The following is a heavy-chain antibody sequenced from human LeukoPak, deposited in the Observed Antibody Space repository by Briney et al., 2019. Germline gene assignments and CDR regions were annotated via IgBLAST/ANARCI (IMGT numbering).Heavy chain of an antibody. J-gene: IGHJ4*02. CDR1: RFTFSSYA. D-gene: IGHD3-10*01. CDR3: AKDRGAFGELLSIFDY. CDR2: VSGSGENT. V-gene: IGHV3-23*01. Sequence: GSLRLSCAASRFTFSSYAMTWVRQAPGRGLEWVSAVSGSGENTYYADSVKGRFTISRDNSKNTLYLQMNSLRAEDTAVYYCAKDRGAFGELLSIFDYWGQGTLVTVSS.